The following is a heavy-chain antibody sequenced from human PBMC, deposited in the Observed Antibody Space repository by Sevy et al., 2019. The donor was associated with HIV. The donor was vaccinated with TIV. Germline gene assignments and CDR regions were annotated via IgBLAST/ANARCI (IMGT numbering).Heavy chain of an antibody. Sequence: GGSLRLSCAASGFTFDDYAMHWVRQAPGKGLEWVSGISWNSGSIGYADSLKGRFTISRDNAKNSLYLQMNSLRAEDTALYYCAKDITAAAGPTDWAFDIWGQGTMVTVSS. CDR3: AKDITAAAGPTDWAFDI. CDR2: ISWNSGSI. CDR1: GFTFDDYA. D-gene: IGHD6-13*01. J-gene: IGHJ3*02. V-gene: IGHV3-9*01.